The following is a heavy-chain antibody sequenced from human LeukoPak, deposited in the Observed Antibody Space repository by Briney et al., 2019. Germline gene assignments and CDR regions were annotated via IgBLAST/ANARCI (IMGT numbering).Heavy chain of an antibody. V-gene: IGHV1-18*04. CDR2: ISTYNGDT. CDR3: ARGSSYGFSMGY. D-gene: IGHD3-16*01. Sequence: ASVKVSCKASGYTFTGYYMHWVRQAPGQGLEWMGWISTYNGDTNYAQKLQGRVTMTTDTSTSTAYMELRSLRSDDTAVYYCARGSSYGFSMGYWGQGTLVTVSS. J-gene: IGHJ4*02. CDR1: GYTFTGYY.